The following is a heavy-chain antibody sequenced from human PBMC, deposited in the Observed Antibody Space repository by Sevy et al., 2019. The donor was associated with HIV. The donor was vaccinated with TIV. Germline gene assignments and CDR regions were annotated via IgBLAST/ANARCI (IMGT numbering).Heavy chain of an antibody. CDR3: AKKMGGGSGMAFLVDY. CDR2: ISGTGDYK. V-gene: IGHV3-23*01. J-gene: IGHJ4*02. D-gene: IGHD5-18*01. Sequence: GGSLRLSCAASGFTFSNFAMGWVRQAPGKGLDWVSVISGTGDYKYYAHSVKGRFTISRDNSKNTMFLQMDSLRADDTAIFYCAKKMGGGSGMAFLVDYWGQGTLVTVSS. CDR1: GFTFSNFA.